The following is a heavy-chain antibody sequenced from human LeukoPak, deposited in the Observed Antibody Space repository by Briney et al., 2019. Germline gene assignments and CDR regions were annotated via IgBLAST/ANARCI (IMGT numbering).Heavy chain of an antibody. CDR3: ARGPPITMVRGVIITRWFDP. CDR2: INPRGST. CDR1: GGSFGGYY. V-gene: IGHV4-34*01. J-gene: IGHJ5*02. D-gene: IGHD3-10*01. Sequence: PSETLSLTCAVYGGSFGGYYGGWIRQPPGKGLEWIGEINPRGSTNYNPSLKSRVTISVDTSKNQFSLKLSSVTAADTAVYYCARGPPITMVRGVIITRWFDPWGQGTLVTASS.